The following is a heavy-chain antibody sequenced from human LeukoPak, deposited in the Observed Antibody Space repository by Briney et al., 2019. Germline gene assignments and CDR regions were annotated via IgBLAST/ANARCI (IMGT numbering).Heavy chain of an antibody. Sequence: SETLSLTCAVYGGSFSGYYRSWIRQPPGKGLEWIGEINHSGSTNYNPSLKSRVTISVDTSKNQFSLKLSSVTAADTAVYYCARALGTAGALFYWGQGTMVTVSS. D-gene: IGHD1-1*01. V-gene: IGHV4-34*01. CDR1: GGSFSGYY. CDR3: ARALGTAGALFY. J-gene: IGHJ4*02. CDR2: INHSGST.